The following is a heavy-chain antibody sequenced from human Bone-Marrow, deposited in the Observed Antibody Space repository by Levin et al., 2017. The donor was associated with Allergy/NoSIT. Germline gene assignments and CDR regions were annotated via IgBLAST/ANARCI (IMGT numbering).Heavy chain of an antibody. CDR1: GASINSGGRY. V-gene: IGHV4-31*03. D-gene: IGHD2-2*01. CDR3: AKGDIEVLDRSTDSLSYFDS. CDR2: IYYTGTT. Sequence: PSETLSLTCSVSGASINSGGRYWSWVRQRPGAGLEWLAYIYYTGTTFYNRSLKSRLSISRDTSNNRFLLNLSSVTAADTAIYYCAKGDIEVLDRSTDSLSYFDSWGQGTLVTVSS. J-gene: IGHJ4*02.